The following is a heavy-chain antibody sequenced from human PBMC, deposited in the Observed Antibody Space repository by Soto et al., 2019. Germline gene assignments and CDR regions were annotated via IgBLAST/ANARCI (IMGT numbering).Heavy chain of an antibody. J-gene: IGHJ6*02. CDR1: GGSISSYY. Sequence: SETLSLTCTVSGGSISSYYWSWIRQPAGKGLEWIGRIYTSGSTNYNPSLKSRVTMSVDTSKNQFSLKLSSVTAADTAVYYCARDVVVQAALDYYYGMDVWGQGTTVTVS. CDR2: IYTSGST. D-gene: IGHD2-2*01. CDR3: ARDVVVQAALDYYYGMDV. V-gene: IGHV4-4*07.